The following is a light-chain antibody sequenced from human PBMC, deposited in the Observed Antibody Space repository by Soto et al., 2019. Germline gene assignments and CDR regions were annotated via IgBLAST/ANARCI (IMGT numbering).Light chain of an antibody. V-gene: IGKV1-33*01. Sequence: DIQMTQSPSSLSASVGDRVTITCQATQDINKYLNWYQQKPGRAPNLLIYDAATLETGVPSRFSGSGSGTDYTFTISSLQPEDIGTYYCQQYDYLPLTFGGGTKVDIK. CDR1: QDINKY. CDR2: DAA. CDR3: QQYDYLPLT. J-gene: IGKJ4*01.